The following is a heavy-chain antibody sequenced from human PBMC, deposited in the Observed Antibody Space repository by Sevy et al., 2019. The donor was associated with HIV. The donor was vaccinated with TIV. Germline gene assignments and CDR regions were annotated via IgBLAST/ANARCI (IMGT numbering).Heavy chain of an antibody. CDR2: MNPNSGNT. CDR1: GYTFTSYD. D-gene: IGHD3-22*01. V-gene: IGHV1-8*01. J-gene: IGHJ6*02. Sequence: ASVKVSCKASGYTFTSYDINWVRQATGQGLEWVGWMNPNSGNTGYAQKFQGRVTMTRNTSISTAYMELSSLRSEDTAVYYCARVYYDSSGYYSKYYYYYGMDVWGQGTTVTVSS. CDR3: ARVYYDSSGYYSKYYYYYGMDV.